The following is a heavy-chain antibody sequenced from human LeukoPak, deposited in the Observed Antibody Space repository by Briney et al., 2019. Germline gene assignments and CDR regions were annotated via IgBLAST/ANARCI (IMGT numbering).Heavy chain of an antibody. J-gene: IGHJ4*02. CDR3: ARGRGSYAY. CDR2: INHSGST. Sequence: SETLSLTCAVYGGSFSGYYWSWIRQPPGKGLEWIGEINHSGSTNYNPSLKSRVTISVDTSKNQFSLKLSSVTAADTAVYYCARGRGSYAYWGQGTLVTVSS. CDR1: GGSFSGYY. V-gene: IGHV4-34*01. D-gene: IGHD1-26*01.